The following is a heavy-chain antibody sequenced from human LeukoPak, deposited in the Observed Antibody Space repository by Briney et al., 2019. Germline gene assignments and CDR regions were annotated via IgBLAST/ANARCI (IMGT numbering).Heavy chain of an antibody. J-gene: IGHJ4*02. Sequence: KTSETLSLTCTVSGGSINSYYWSWIRQPPGRGLEWIGYIYCSGTTNYNPSLKSRVTISLDTPKNQFSLKLSSVTAADTAVYYCARDGRGYNYDYSYFDYWGQGTLVTVSS. CDR3: ARDGRGYNYDYSYFDY. CDR2: IYCSGTT. D-gene: IGHD5-18*01. V-gene: IGHV4-59*01. CDR1: GGSINSYY.